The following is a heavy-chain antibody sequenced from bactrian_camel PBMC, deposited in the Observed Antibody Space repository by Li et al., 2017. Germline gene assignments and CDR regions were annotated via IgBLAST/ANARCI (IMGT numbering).Heavy chain of an antibody. CDR1: GYTFNSYS. Sequence: HVQLVESGGGSALAGGSVRLSCAASGYTFNSYSWFRQAPGQEREGIAAINADGVATYSESVKGRFIISEDNAENTLYLQMNSLEPEDTAMYYCAARYEFGLGACRGVGGLGFWGQGTQVTV. CDR3: AARYEFGLGACRGVGGLGF. J-gene: IGHJ6*01. V-gene: IGHV3S1*01. CDR2: INADGVAT. D-gene: IGHD1*01.